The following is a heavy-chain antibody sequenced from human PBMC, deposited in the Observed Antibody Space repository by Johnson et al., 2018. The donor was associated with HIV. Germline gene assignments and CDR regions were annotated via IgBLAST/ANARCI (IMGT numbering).Heavy chain of an antibody. Sequence: VQLVESGGGVVQPGRSLRLSCAASGFTVSSNYMSWVRQAPGKGLEWVSVIYSGGSTYYADSVQGRFTISRDNSKNTLYLQMNSLRAEDTAVYYCARGISNWNYFDDDAFDIWGQGTMVTVSS. D-gene: IGHD1-7*01. V-gene: IGHV3-66*01. CDR3: ARGISNWNYFDDDAFDI. CDR2: IYSGGST. CDR1: GFTVSSNY. J-gene: IGHJ3*02.